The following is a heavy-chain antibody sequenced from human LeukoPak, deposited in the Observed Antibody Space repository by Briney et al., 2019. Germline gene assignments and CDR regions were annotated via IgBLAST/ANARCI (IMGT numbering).Heavy chain of an antibody. CDR1: GYTFTSYY. Sequence: ASVKVSCKASGYTFTSYYMHWVRQAPAQGLEWMGIINPSGGSTSYAQKFQGRVTMTRDTSTSTVYMELSSLRSEDTAVYYCARDYGDYAPLDYWGQGTLVTVSS. V-gene: IGHV1-46*01. CDR3: ARDYGDYAPLDY. CDR2: INPSGGST. D-gene: IGHD4-17*01. J-gene: IGHJ4*02.